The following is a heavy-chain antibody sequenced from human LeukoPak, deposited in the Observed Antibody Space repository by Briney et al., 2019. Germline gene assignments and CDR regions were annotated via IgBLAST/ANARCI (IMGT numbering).Heavy chain of an antibody. V-gene: IGHV1-18*01. J-gene: IGHJ4*02. D-gene: IGHD1-26*01. CDR2: IRAYNGNT. CDR1: GYTFTSYG. Sequence: ASVKVSCKASGYTFTSYGISWVRQAPGQGLEWMGWIRAYNGNTNYAQKLHGRVTMNTDTSTSTAYMELRSPRSDDTAVYYCARVKGARREAIDYWGQGTLVTVSS. CDR3: ARVKGARREAIDY.